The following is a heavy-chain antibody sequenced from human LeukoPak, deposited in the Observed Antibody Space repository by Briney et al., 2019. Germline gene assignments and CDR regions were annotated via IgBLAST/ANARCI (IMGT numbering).Heavy chain of an antibody. J-gene: IGHJ4*02. CDR3: ARLTRIAAAVDY. Sequence: SETLSLTCTVSGGSISSSSYSWGWIRQPPGKGLEWIGSIYYSGSTYYNPSLKSRVTISVDTSKNQFSLKLSSVTAADTAVYYCARLTRIAAAVDYWGQGTLATVSS. V-gene: IGHV4-39*01. CDR2: IYYSGST. CDR1: GGSISSSSYS. D-gene: IGHD6-13*01.